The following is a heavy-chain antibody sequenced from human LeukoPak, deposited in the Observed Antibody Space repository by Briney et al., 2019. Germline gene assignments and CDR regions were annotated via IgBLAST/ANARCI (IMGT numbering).Heavy chain of an antibody. V-gene: IGHV1-69*06. CDR1: GGTFSSYA. J-gene: IGHJ4*02. D-gene: IGHD1-7*01. Sequence: ASVKVSCKASGGTFSSYAISWVRQAPGQGLEWMGGIIPIFGTANYAQKFQGRVTITADKSTSTAYMELSSLRSEDTALYYCARATSRVNYDLWGQGTLVTVSS. CDR3: ARATSRVNYDL. CDR2: IIPIFGTA.